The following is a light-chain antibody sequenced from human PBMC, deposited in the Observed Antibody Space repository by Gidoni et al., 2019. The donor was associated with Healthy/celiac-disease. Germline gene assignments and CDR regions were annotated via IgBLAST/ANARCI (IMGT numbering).Light chain of an antibody. CDR2: DNN. V-gene: IGLV1-51*01. CDR1: SSNIGNNY. Sequence: QSVLTQPHSVSAAPGQKVTISCSGSSSNIGNNYVSWYQQPPGTAPKLLIYDNNKRPSGIPDRFSGSKSGTSATLGITGLQTGDEADYYCGTWDSSLSAVVFGGGTKLTVL. J-gene: IGLJ2*01. CDR3: GTWDSSLSAVV.